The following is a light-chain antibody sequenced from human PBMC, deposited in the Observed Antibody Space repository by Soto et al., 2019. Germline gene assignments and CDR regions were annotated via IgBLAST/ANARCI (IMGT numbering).Light chain of an antibody. CDR1: QSVDNSH. Sequence: EIVLTQSPGTLYVSPRERATLSCRASQSVDNSHVAWYQQRRGLAPRLLIYGASNRATGIPDRFSGSGSGTDFTLTINRREPEDVAVYFCQQYGNTPPGTFGQGTRL. CDR2: GAS. V-gene: IGKV3-20*01. J-gene: IGKJ5*01. CDR3: QQYGNTPPGT.